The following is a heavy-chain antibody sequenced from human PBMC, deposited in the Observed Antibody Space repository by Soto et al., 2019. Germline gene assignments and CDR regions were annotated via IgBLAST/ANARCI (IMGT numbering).Heavy chain of an antibody. CDR2: TYYRSKWYN. V-gene: IGHV6-1*01. Sequence: PSQTLSLTCAISGDSVSSNSAAWNWIRQSPSRGLEWLGRTYYRSKWYNDYAVSVKSRITINPDTSKNQFSLQLNSVTPEDTAVYYCARGGSTAPYHHYYMDVWGKGTTVTVS. J-gene: IGHJ6*03. CDR1: GDSVSSNSAA. CDR3: ARGGSTAPYHHYYMDV. D-gene: IGHD3-16*01.